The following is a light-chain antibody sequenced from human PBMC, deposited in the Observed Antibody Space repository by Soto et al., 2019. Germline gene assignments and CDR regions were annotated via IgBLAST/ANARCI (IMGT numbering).Light chain of an antibody. CDR1: QSVSSN. CDR3: QQYNNWFSRDT. V-gene: IGKV3-15*01. Sequence: EIVMTQSPATLSVSPGERATLSCRASQSVSSNLAWYQQKPGQAPRLLIYGASTRATGIPARFSGSGSGTEFTLTISSLQSEDFAVYYCQQYNNWFSRDTFGQGTKLEIK. CDR2: GAS. J-gene: IGKJ2*01.